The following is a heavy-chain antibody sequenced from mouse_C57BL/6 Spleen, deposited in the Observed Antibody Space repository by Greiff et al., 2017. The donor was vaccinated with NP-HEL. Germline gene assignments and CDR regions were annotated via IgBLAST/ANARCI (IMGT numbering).Heavy chain of an antibody. D-gene: IGHD4-1*01. CDR1: GYTFTSYW. CDR3: ARKGTGYFDY. CDR2: IDPSASYT. V-gene: IGHV1-50*01. Sequence: VQLQQPGAELVKPGASVKLSCKASGYTFTSYWMQWVKQRPGQGLEWIGEIDPSASYTNYNQKFKGKATLTVDTSSSTAYMQLSSLTSEDSAVYYCARKGTGYFDYWGQGTTLTVSS. J-gene: IGHJ2*01.